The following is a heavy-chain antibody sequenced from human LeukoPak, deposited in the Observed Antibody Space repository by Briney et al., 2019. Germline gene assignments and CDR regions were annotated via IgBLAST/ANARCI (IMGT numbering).Heavy chain of an antibody. Sequence: SETLSLTCTVSGGSISSYYWSWIRQPPGKGLEWIGYIYYSGSTNYNPSLKSRITISVDTSKNQFSLKLSSVTAADTAVYYCARAQLRNLPDIDYWGQGTLVTVSS. V-gene: IGHV4-59*01. CDR1: GGSISSYY. D-gene: IGHD1-7*01. CDR2: IYYSGST. J-gene: IGHJ4*02. CDR3: ARAQLRNLPDIDY.